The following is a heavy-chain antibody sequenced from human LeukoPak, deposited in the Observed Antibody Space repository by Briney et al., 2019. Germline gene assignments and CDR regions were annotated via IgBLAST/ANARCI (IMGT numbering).Heavy chain of an antibody. CDR3: AREEGQQSLVGPREFDY. CDR2: INPNSGGT. CDR1: GYTFTGYY. J-gene: IGHJ4*02. Sequence: ASVKVSCKASGYTFTGYYMHWVRQAPGQGLEWMGRINPNSGGTNYAQKFQGRVTMTRDTSISTAYMELSRLRSDDTAVYYCAREEGQQSLVGPREFDYWGQGTLVTVSS. V-gene: IGHV1-2*06. D-gene: IGHD6-19*01.